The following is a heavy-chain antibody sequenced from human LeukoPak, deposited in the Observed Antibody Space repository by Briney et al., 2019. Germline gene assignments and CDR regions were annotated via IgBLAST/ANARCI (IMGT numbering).Heavy chain of an antibody. CDR3: AREPYDWSGHFPRDFDY. Sequence: GGSLRLSCAASGFTFSIHGMNWVRQAPGKGLEWVASVSSRSTYTHFADSVRGRFTIYRDDADESLFLHMNGLRVEDTAVYYCAREPYDWSGHFPRDFDYWGQGTLVTVSS. J-gene: IGHJ4*02. V-gene: IGHV3-21*01. CDR1: GFTFSIHG. D-gene: IGHD3-3*01. CDR2: VSSRSTYT.